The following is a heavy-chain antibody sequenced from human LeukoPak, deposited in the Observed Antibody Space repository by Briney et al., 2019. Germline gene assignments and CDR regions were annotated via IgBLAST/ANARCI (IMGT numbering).Heavy chain of an antibody. Sequence: SVKVSCKASGGTFSSYAISWVRQAPGQGLESMGGIIPIFGTANYAQKFQGRVTITADESTSTAYMELSSLRSEDTAVSYCARLPEPVWSGTQSDAFDIWGQGTMVTVSS. D-gene: IGHD3-3*01. CDR2: IIPIFGTA. CDR3: ARLPEPVWSGTQSDAFDI. J-gene: IGHJ3*02. CDR1: GGTFSSYA. V-gene: IGHV1-69*01.